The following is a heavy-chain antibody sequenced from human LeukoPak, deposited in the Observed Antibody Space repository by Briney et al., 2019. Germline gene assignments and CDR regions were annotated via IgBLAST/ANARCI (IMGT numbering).Heavy chain of an antibody. Sequence: SVKVSCKASGGTFTSYAISWVRQAPGQGLEWMGGIIPIFGTANYAQKFQGRVTITTDESTSTAYMELSSLRSEDTAVYYCARGRLRFKWDDAFDVWGQGTMVTVSS. D-gene: IGHD3-3*01. CDR3: ARGRLRFKWDDAFDV. J-gene: IGHJ3*01. V-gene: IGHV1-69*05. CDR1: GGTFTSYA. CDR2: IIPIFGTA.